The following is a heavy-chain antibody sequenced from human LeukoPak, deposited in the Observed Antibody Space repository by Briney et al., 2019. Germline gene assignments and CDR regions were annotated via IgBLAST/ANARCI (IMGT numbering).Heavy chain of an antibody. Sequence: SEALSLTCTVSGGSISSSSYYWGWIRQPPGKGLEWIGSIYYTGSTYYNPSLKSRVTISVDTSKKHFSLRLRSVTAADTAVYFCARPHYYDSSLFPYYFDYWGQGTLVTVSS. CDR2: IYYTGST. CDR3: ARPHYYDSSLFPYYFDY. V-gene: IGHV4-39*07. CDR1: GGSISSSSYY. D-gene: IGHD3-22*01. J-gene: IGHJ4*02.